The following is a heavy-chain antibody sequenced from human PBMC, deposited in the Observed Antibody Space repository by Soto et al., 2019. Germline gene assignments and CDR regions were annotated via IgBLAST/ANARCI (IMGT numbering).Heavy chain of an antibody. CDR2: VTGDNSNT. V-gene: IGHV1-18*04. J-gene: IGHJ6*02. Sequence: QVQLVQSGAEVKTPGASVKVSCKASGYTFTNFHINWVRQAPGPGLGWMGWVTGDNSNTNYAQNFQDIVTMTTDISTTTAYLELRRLRSDDTAVYYCARDLNRFPKSKSKYYFYGMGVWGQGTKITVSS. D-gene: IGHD2-21*01. CDR3: ARDLNRFPKSKSKYYFYGMGV. CDR1: GYTFTNFH.